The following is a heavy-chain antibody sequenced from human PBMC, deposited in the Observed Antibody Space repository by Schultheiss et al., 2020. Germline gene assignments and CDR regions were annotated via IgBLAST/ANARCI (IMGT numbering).Heavy chain of an antibody. V-gene: IGHV3-48*04. CDR1: GFTFSSYS. J-gene: IGHJ6*02. Sequence: GGSLRLSCAASGFTFSSYSMNWVRQAPGKGLEWVSYISSSSSTIYYADSVKGRFTISRDNAKNSGNLQMDSLTAEDTAVYYCARGHYGMDVWGPGTTVTVSS. CDR2: ISSSSSTI. CDR3: ARGHYGMDV.